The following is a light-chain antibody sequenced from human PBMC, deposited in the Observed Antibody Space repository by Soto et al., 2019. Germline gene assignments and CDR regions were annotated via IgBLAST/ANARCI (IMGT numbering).Light chain of an antibody. CDR3: QQYNTYPWT. Sequence: DIQMTQSPSTLSASVGDRVTITCRASQSISNRLAWYQQKPGKAPSLLIYDASSLGSGVSSRFSGSASGTEFALTISSLQADDFATYYCQQYNTYPWTFGQGTKVDIK. V-gene: IGKV1-5*01. CDR2: DAS. J-gene: IGKJ1*01. CDR1: QSISNR.